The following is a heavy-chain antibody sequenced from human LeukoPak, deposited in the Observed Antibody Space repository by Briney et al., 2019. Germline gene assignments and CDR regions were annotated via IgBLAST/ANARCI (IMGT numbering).Heavy chain of an antibody. D-gene: IGHD1-26*01. CDR3: ARDLWEAPYYYYYMDV. V-gene: IGHV4-34*01. CDR2: INHSGST. CDR1: GGSFSGYY. Sequence: SETLSLTCAVYGGSFSGYYWSWIRQPPGKGLEWIGEINHSGSTNYNPSLKSQVTISVDTSKNQFSLKLSSVTAADTAVYYCARDLWEAPYYYYYMDVWGKGTTVTVSS. J-gene: IGHJ6*03.